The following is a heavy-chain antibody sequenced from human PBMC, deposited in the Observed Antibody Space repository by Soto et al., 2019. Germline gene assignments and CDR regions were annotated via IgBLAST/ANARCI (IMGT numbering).Heavy chain of an antibody. CDR2: IYYSGLA. D-gene: IGHD5-18*01. CDR3: ARQAGDNYGDLDS. V-gene: IGHV4-39*01. CDR1: GCSISSTIYY. Sequence: QLQLPESGPGLVKSSETLSLTCTVTGCSISSTIYYWGWVRQSPGMGLEWIGSIYYSGLAFYNPSLKGGATLSVDTSESRFSLRLNSLSAADTAVYYCARQAGDNYGDLDSWGQGTLVSVSS. J-gene: IGHJ4*02.